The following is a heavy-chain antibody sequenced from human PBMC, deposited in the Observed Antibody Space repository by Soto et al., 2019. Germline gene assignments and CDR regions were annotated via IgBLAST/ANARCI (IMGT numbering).Heavy chain of an antibody. Sequence: QVQLVESGGGVVQPGRSLRLSCAASGFVFSTYAMHWVRQAPGKGLEWVAAMSYDGSSKYYAESVKGRFTISRDNSKNTLYLQMNSMRADDTAVYYCAKDSYDYYDWYFDVLGRGTLVSVSS. D-gene: IGHD3-16*01. V-gene: IGHV3-30-3*02. CDR3: AKDSYDYYDWYFDV. J-gene: IGHJ2*01. CDR2: MSYDGSSK. CDR1: GFVFSTYA.